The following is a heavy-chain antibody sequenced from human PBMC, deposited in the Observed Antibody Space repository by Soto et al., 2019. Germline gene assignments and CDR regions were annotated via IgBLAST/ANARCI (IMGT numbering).Heavy chain of an antibody. V-gene: IGHV1-69*13. CDR2: IIPIFGTA. J-gene: IGHJ4*02. Sequence: SVKVSCKASGGTFSSYAISWVRQAPGQGLEWMGGIIPIFGTANYAQKFQGRVTITADESTSTAYMELSSLRSEDTAVYYCARMGESYSSPGPAYWGQGTLVTVSS. CDR1: GGTFSSYA. CDR3: ARMGESYSSPGPAY. D-gene: IGHD2-15*01.